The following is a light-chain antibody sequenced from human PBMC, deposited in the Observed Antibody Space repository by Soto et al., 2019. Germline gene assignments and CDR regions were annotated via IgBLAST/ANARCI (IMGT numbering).Light chain of an antibody. V-gene: IGKV1-6*01. Sequence: AIQMTQSPSSLSASVGDRVTITCRASQDIRTELGWYQQRPGKAPNLLIYGASTLQGGVPARISGSGSGTEFTLTISSLQPEDFATYYCLQDYAYPRTFGQGTKVDIK. CDR3: LQDYAYPRT. CDR1: QDIRTE. CDR2: GAS. J-gene: IGKJ1*01.